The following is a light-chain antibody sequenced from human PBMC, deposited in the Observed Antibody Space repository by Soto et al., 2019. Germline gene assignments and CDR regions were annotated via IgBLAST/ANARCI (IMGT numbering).Light chain of an antibody. CDR1: QSLLHADGYNY. Sequence: DVVLTQSPLSLPVTPGEPASISCRSSQSLLHADGYNYLDWYVQRPGQSPQLLIYLASTRASGVPDRFSGNGSGTDFTLKISKVEAEDVGVYYCMQALQTPPWTFGQGTKVEIK. CDR3: MQALQTPPWT. V-gene: IGKV2-28*01. CDR2: LAS. J-gene: IGKJ1*01.